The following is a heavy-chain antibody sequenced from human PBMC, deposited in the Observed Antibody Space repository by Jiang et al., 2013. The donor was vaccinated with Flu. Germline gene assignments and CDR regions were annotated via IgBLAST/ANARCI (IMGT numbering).Heavy chain of an antibody. CDR3: ARLHRCAYDFWSGYYLIPDY. V-gene: IGHV4-39*01. CDR2: IYYSGST. Sequence: GPGLVKPSETLSLTCTVSGGSISSSSYYWGWIRQPPGKGLEWIGSIYYSGSTYYNPSLKSRVTISVDTSKNQFSLKLSSVTATDTAVYYCARLHRCAYDFWSGYYLIPDYWGQGTLVTVSS. CDR1: GGSISSSSYY. J-gene: IGHJ4*02. D-gene: IGHD3-3*01.